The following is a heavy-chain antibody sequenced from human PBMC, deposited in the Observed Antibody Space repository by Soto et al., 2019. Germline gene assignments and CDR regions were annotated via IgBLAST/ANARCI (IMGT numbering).Heavy chain of an antibody. Sequence: QVQLVQSGAEVKKPESSVRVSCKASGGTFNSYAITWVRQAPGQGLEWMGGTIPMFGTTNYAEKFQGRVTITADKSTTTAYMELSSLRSEDTAVYYCTRCGIRYHSIGYYLGIDGMDVWGQGTTVIVSS. J-gene: IGHJ6*02. V-gene: IGHV1-69*14. CDR2: TIPMFGTT. D-gene: IGHD3-22*01. CDR1: GGTFNSYA. CDR3: TRCGIRYHSIGYYLGIDGMDV.